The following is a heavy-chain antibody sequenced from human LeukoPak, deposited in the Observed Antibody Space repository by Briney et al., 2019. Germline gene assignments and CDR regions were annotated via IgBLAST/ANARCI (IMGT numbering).Heavy chain of an antibody. D-gene: IGHD5-18*01. CDR1: GYTFTSYG. J-gene: IGHJ6*02. V-gene: IGHV1-18*01. Sequence: ASVKVSCNASGYTFTSYGISWVRQAPGQGLEWMGWISAYNGNTNYAQKLQGRVTMTRDTSTSTVYMELSSLRSEDTAVYYCARAIPEGYSYGLETYYYYGMDVWGQGTTVTVSS. CDR2: ISAYNGNT. CDR3: ARAIPEGYSYGLETYYYYGMDV.